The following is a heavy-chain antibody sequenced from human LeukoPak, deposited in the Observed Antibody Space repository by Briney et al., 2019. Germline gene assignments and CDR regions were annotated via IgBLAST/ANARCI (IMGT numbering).Heavy chain of an antibody. D-gene: IGHD6-19*01. Sequence: GASVKVSCKASGYTFTSYGISWVRQAPGQGLEWMGWISAYNGNTNYAQKLQGRVTMTTDTSTSTAYMELRSLRSDDTAVYYCARDSPYSSGWYNWFDPWGQGTLVTVSS. CDR2: ISAYNGNT. J-gene: IGHJ5*02. V-gene: IGHV1-18*01. CDR1: GYTFTSYG. CDR3: ARDSPYSSGWYNWFDP.